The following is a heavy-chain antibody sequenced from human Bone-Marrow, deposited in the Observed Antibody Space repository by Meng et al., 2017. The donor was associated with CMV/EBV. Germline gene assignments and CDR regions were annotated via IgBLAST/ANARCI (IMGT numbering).Heavy chain of an antibody. J-gene: IGHJ6*02. CDR2: IKQDGSEK. D-gene: IGHD3-16*01. Sequence: GGSLRLSCAAPGFTFSSPGMSWVRQAPGKGLEWVANIKQDGSEKYYVDSVKGRFTIARDNAKNSLYLEMNSLRAEDTAVYYCAREEYRRTNDYRGYYYYGMDVWGQGTTVTVSS. CDR3: AREEYRRTNDYRGYYYYGMDV. CDR1: GFTFSSPG. V-gene: IGHV3-7*01.